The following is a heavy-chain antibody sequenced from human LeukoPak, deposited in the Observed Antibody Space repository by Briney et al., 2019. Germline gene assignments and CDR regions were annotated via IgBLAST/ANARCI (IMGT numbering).Heavy chain of an antibody. V-gene: IGHV1-24*01. CDR3: ATFRHYYDSSGYYHNWFDP. D-gene: IGHD3-22*01. CDR2: FDPEDGET. Sequence: ASVKVSCKASGYTFTGYYMHWVRQAPGKGLEWMGGFDPEDGETIYAQKFQGRVTMTEDTSTDTAYMELSSLRSEDTAVYYCATFRHYYDSSGYYHNWFDPWGQGTLVTVSS. J-gene: IGHJ5*02. CDR1: GYTFTGYY.